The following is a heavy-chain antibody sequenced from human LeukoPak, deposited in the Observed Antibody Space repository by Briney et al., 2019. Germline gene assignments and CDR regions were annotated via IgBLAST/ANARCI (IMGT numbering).Heavy chain of an antibody. CDR3: AREDGVAGGNLDAFDI. CDR1: GDSVSSNSAA. Sequence: SQTLSLTCAISGDSVSSNSAAWNWIRQSPSRGLEWLGRTYYRSKWYNDYAVSVKSRITINPDTSKNQFSLQLNSVTPEDTAVYYCAREDGVAGGNLDAFDIWGQGTMVTVSS. J-gene: IGHJ3*02. V-gene: IGHV6-1*01. D-gene: IGHD2-15*01. CDR2: TYYRSKWYN.